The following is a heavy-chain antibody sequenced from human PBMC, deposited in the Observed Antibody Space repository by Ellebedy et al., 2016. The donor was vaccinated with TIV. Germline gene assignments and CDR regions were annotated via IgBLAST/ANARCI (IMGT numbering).Heavy chain of an antibody. J-gene: IGHJ4*02. D-gene: IGHD2-15*01. V-gene: IGHV3-33*01. CDR1: EFTFSTYH. CDR3: ARELGGSGGSDFDY. CDR2: IWYDGTAK. Sequence: GESLKISCAASEFTFSTYHMHWVRQAPGKGLEWVAVIWYDGTAKFSAESVQGRFTISRDNSQNTLYLEMNSLRADDTALYYCARELGGSGGSDFDYWGQGTLVTVSS.